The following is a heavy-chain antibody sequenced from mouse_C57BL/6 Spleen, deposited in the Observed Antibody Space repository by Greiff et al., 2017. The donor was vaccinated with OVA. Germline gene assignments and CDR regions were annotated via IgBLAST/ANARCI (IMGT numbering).Heavy chain of an antibody. V-gene: IGHV1-64*01. D-gene: IGHD2-5*01. CDR2: IHPNSGST. CDR1: GYTFTSYW. CDR3: ARRNYSNYEADAMDY. J-gene: IGHJ4*01. Sequence: QVQLQQPGAELVKPGASVKLSCKASGYTFTSYWMHWVKQRPGQGLEWIGMIHPNSGSTNYNEKFKSKATLTVDKSSSTAYMQLSSLTSEDSAVYYCARRNYSNYEADAMDYWGQGTSVTVSS.